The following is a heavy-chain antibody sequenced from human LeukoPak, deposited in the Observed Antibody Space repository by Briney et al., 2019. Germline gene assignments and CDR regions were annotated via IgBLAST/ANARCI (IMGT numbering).Heavy chain of an antibody. Sequence: EASVKVSCKASGYTFTGYYMHWVRQAPGQGLEWMGWINPNSGGTNYAQKFQGRVTMTRDTSISTAYMELSRLRSDDTAVYYCARARRYCSSTSCYVTAPGDYWGQGTLVTVSS. D-gene: IGHD2-2*01. CDR3: ARARRYCSSTSCYVTAPGDY. CDR1: GYTFTGYY. J-gene: IGHJ4*02. V-gene: IGHV1-2*02. CDR2: INPNSGGT.